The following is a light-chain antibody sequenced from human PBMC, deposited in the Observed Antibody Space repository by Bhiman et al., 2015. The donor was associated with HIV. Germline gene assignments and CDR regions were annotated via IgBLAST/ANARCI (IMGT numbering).Light chain of an antibody. CDR3: QSYDSTLSGFYV. CDR1: SSDIGNYKF. CDR2: EVT. J-gene: IGLJ1*01. Sequence: QSALTQPASVSGSPGQSITISCTGTSSDIGNYKFVSWFQQHPGKAPKLIISEVTKRSSGFSHRFSGSKSGTSASLAITGLQAEDEADYYCQSYDSTLSGFYVFGTGTKVTVL. V-gene: IGLV2-14*02.